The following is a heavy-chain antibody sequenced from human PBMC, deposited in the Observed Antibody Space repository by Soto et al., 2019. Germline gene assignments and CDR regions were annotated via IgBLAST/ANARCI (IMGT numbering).Heavy chain of an antibody. D-gene: IGHD1-26*01. CDR2: INHSGST. CDR3: ARGGSGSYRNWFDP. Sequence: QVQLQQWGAGLLKPSETLSLTCAVYGGSFSGYYWSWIRQPPGKGLEWIGEINHSGSTNYNPSLKSRVTISVDTSKNQFSLKLSSVTAADTAVDYCARGGSGSYRNWFDPWGQGTLVTVSS. CDR1: GGSFSGYY. J-gene: IGHJ5*02. V-gene: IGHV4-34*01.